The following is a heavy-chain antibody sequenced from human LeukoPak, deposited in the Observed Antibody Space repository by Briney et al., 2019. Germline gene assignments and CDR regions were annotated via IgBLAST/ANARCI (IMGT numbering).Heavy chain of an antibody. CDR2: IYYSGST. D-gene: IGHD3-3*01. V-gene: IGHV4-39*01. Sequence: PSETLSLTCTVSGGSISSSSYYWGWIRQPPGKGLEWIGSIYYSGSTYYNPSLKSRVTISVDTSKNQFSLKLSSVTAADTAVYYCARSYDFWSGYYSFDYWGQGTLVTVSS. CDR3: ARSYDFWSGYYSFDY. J-gene: IGHJ4*02. CDR1: GGSISSSSYY.